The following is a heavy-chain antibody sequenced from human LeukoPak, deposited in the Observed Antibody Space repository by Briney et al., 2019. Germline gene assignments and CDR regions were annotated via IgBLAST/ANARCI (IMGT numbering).Heavy chain of an antibody. J-gene: IGHJ1*01. D-gene: IGHD4-17*01. Sequence: GGSLRLSCAASGFTFSSYAMSWVRQAPGKGLEWVSAISGGGGSTYYADSVKGRFTISRDNSKNTLYLQMNSLRAEDTAVYYCARDPNGDYIGAFDFQRWGQGTQVTVSS. CDR1: GFTFSSYA. CDR3: ARDPNGDYIGAFDFQR. V-gene: IGHV3-23*01. CDR2: ISGGGGST.